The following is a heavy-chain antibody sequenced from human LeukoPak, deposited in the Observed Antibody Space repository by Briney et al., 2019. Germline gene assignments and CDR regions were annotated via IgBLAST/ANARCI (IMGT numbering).Heavy chain of an antibody. J-gene: IGHJ4*02. CDR3: ARQVFLEYYYFDY. V-gene: IGHV4-59*08. CDR1: GGSISNYY. D-gene: IGHD6-6*01. CDR2: IYYSGRT. Sequence: PSETLSLTCTVSGGSISNYYWSWIRQPPGKGLEWIGYIYYSGRTRYNPSLKSPVTISVDTSKNQFSLKLSSVTAADTAVYYCARQVFLEYYYFDYWGQGTLVTVSS.